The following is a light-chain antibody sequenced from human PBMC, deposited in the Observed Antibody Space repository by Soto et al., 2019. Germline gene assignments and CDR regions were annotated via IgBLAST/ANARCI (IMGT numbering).Light chain of an antibody. CDR3: SLYTSSTVV. CDR2: EVS. CDR1: SSDVGRYNR. J-gene: IGLJ2*01. V-gene: IGLV2-18*01. Sequence: QSALTQPPSVSGSPGQSVTISCTGTSSDVGRYNRVSWYQQPPGTAPKLMIYEVSNRPSGVPDRFSGSKSGNTASLTISGLQAEDEADYYCSLYTSSTVVFGGGTKLTVL.